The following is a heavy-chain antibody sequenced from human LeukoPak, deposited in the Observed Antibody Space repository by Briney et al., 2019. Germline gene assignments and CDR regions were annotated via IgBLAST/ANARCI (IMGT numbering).Heavy chain of an antibody. CDR1: GFTVSSNY. V-gene: IGHV3-53*01. J-gene: IGHJ3*01. CDR2: IYSGGST. D-gene: IGHD3-3*01. CDR3: ATFRFLGT. Sequence: GGSLRLSCAASGFTVSSNYMSWVRQAPGKELEWVSVIYSGGSTYYADSVKGRFTISRDNAKNSLYLQMNSLRAEDTAVYYCATFRFLGTWGQGTMVTVSP.